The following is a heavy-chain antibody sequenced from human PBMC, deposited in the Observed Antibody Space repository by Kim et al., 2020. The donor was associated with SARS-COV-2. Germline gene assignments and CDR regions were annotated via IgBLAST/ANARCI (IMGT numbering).Heavy chain of an antibody. CDR1: GAPISSYY. CDR2: FFRSGST. V-gene: IGHV4-59*13. D-gene: IGHD4-4*01. Sequence: SETLSLTCTVSGAPISSYYWVWVRQPPGKGLEWMATFFRSGSTSSNPSLKSRVTIPSDTSNHQFSLQLSSVTAADTAVYYCASWDYSDNAGLVHWGQGTLVTVSS. CDR3: ASWDYSDNAGLVH. J-gene: IGHJ4*02.